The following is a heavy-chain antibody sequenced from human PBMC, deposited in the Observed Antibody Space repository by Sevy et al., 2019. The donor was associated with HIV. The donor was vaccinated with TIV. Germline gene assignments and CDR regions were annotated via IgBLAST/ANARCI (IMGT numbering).Heavy chain of an antibody. Sequence: GGSLRLSCVASGFSFRFSSYAMSWVRQAPGKGIEWVSGISAGGGSTYYADSVKGRFSISRDNSKNTLLLQMNSRRAEDTAVYYCGIDPNGDYVGAFDMWGQGTMVTVSS. CDR2: ISAGGGST. CDR1: GFSFRFSSYA. V-gene: IGHV3-23*01. D-gene: IGHD4-17*01. J-gene: IGHJ3*02. CDR3: GIDPNGDYVGAFDM.